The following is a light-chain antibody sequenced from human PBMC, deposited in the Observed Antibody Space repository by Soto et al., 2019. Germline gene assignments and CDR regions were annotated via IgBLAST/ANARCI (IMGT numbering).Light chain of an antibody. CDR2: SNN. CDR3: AAWDDSLSAFYV. CDR1: SSNIGSNY. V-gene: IGLV1-47*02. J-gene: IGLJ1*01. Sequence: QSVLTQPPSASGTPGQRVTISCSGSSSNIGSNYVYWYQQLPGTAPKLLIYSNNQRPSGVPDRFSGSKSGTSAPLAISGLRSEDEADYYCAAWDDSLSAFYVFGTGTKLTVL.